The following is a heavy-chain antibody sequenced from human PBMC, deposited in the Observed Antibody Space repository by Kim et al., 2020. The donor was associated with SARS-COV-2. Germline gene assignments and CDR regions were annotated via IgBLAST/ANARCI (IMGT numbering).Heavy chain of an antibody. CDR3: ARGHYYDSSGYLGGAFDI. Sequence: QGRVTITADKSTSTAYMELSSLRSEDTAVYYCARGHYYDSSGYLGGAFDIWGQGTMVTVSS. J-gene: IGHJ3*02. D-gene: IGHD3-22*01. V-gene: IGHV1-69*04.